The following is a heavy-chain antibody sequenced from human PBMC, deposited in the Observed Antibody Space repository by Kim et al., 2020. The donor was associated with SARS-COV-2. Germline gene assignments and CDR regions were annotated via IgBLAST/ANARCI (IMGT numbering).Heavy chain of an antibody. CDR2: IYYSGST. J-gene: IGHJ6*02. V-gene: IGHV4-59*13. D-gene: IGHD3-22*01. CDR1: GGSISSYY. CDR3: ARDYYDSSGYYTPGVGYGMDV. Sequence: SETLSLTCTVSGGSISSYYWSWIRQPPGKGLEWIGYIYYSGSTNYNPSLKSRVTISVDTSKNQFSLKLSSVTAADTAVYYCARDYYDSSGYYTPGVGYGMDVWGQGTTVTVSS.